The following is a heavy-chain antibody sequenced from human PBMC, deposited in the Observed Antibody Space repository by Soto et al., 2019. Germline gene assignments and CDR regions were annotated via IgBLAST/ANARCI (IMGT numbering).Heavy chain of an antibody. V-gene: IGHV3-23*01. CDR3: ATLGWRGSGTEEYYYYYGMDV. CDR1: GFTFSSYA. CDR2: ISGSGGST. Sequence: PGGSLRLSCAASGFTFSSYAMSWVRQAPGKGLEWVSAISGSGGSTYYADSVKGRFTISRDNSKNTLYLQMNSLRAEDTAVYYCATLGWRGSGTEEYYYYYGMDVWGQGTTVTVSS. D-gene: IGHD3-10*01. J-gene: IGHJ6*02.